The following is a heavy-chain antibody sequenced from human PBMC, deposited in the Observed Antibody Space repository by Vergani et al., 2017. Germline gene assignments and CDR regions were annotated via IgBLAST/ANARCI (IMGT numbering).Heavy chain of an antibody. CDR1: GYTFTSYD. D-gene: IGHD3-16*01. CDR3: ARGRRQRVRLGSSYYYYYMDD. V-gene: IGHV1-8*01. Sequence: QVQLVQSGAEVKKPGASVKVSCKASGYTFTSYDINWVRQATGQGLEWMGWMNPNSGNTGYAQKVQGRVPMTRNTSISTAYMELSSLRSEDTSVYYCARGRRQRVRLGSSYYYYYMDDWGKGTTVTVSS. CDR2: MNPNSGNT. J-gene: IGHJ6*03.